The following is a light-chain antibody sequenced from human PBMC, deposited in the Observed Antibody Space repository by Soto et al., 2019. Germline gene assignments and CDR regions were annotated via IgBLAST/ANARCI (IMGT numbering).Light chain of an antibody. CDR3: SSYTSGFYV. V-gene: IGLV2-14*01. CDR1: GSDVGGYNY. CDR2: DVS. Sequence: QSVLTQPASVSGSPGQSITISCTGTGSDVGGYNYVSWYQQHPGKAPKLMIYDVSDRPSGVSNRFSGSKSGNTASLTISGLQAEDDADYYCSSYTSGFYVFGTGTKVTVL. J-gene: IGLJ1*01.